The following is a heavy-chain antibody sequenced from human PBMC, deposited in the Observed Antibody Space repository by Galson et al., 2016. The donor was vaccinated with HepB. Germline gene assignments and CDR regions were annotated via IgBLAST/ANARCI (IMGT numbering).Heavy chain of an antibody. D-gene: IGHD6-19*01. Sequence: SLRLSCAASGFSFNYYWMHWVRQAPGKGLVWVSRINTDGTITTYADSVKGRFTISRDNAKNTLYLQMNGLRVEDTAVYFCTRSYSNVWVVDFWGQGTLVTVSS. CDR1: GFSFNYYW. J-gene: IGHJ4*02. CDR3: TRSYSNVWVVDF. V-gene: IGHV3-74*03. CDR2: INTDGTIT.